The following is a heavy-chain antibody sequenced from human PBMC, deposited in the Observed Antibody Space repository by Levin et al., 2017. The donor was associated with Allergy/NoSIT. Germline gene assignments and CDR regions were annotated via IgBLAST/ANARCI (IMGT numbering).Heavy chain of an antibody. D-gene: IGHD3-22*01. Sequence: SETLSLTCTVSGGSISSGGYYWTWIRQHTGKGLEWIGYIYYSGSTYSGSTYYNPSLKSRVTISVDTSKKQFSLTLSSVTAADTAVYYCARGSGYSKQDSFDIWGRGTMVTVSS. V-gene: IGHV4-31*03. J-gene: IGHJ3*02. CDR3: ARGSGYSKQDSFDI. CDR2: IYYSGSTYSGST. CDR1: GGSISSGGYY.